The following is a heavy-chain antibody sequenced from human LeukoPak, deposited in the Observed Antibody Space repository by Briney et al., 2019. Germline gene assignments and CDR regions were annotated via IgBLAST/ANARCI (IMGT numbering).Heavy chain of an antibody. J-gene: IGHJ4*02. CDR1: GYSISSGYY. V-gene: IGHV4-38-2*02. CDR2: IYHGGST. Sequence: PSETLSLTCTVSGYSISSGYYWGWIRQSPGKGLEWIGSIYHGGSTNYNPSLKSRVTISVDTSKNQFSLKLSSVTAADTAVYYCARGRYSGSWHRGGFDYWGQGTLVTVSS. CDR3: ARGRYSGSWHRGGFDY. D-gene: IGHD6-13*01.